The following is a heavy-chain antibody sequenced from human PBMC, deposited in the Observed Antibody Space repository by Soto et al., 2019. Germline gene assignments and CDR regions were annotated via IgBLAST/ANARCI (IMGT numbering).Heavy chain of an antibody. CDR2: ISYDGSNK. CDR1: GFTFSSYG. CDR3: NVDIVATTDFDY. V-gene: IGHV3-30*03. J-gene: IGHJ4*02. D-gene: IGHD5-12*01. Sequence: PGGSLRLSCAASGFTFSSYGMHWVRQAPGKGLEWVAVISYDGSNKYYADSVKGRFTISRDNSKNTLYLQMNSLRAEDTAVYYCNVDIVATTDFDYWGQGTLVTVSS.